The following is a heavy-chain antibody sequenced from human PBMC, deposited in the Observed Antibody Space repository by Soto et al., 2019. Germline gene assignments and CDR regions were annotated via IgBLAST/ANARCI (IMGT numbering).Heavy chain of an antibody. J-gene: IGHJ6*02. CDR3: ARDPQGYRVAPDQFYYGMDV. V-gene: IGHV1-3*01. CDR1: GYMFTSYG. CDR2: MNGGNGNT. D-gene: IGHD6-13*01. Sequence: QAQLVQSGAEVTEPGASVKISCKAVGYMFTSYGIHWVRQVPGRGLEWLGWMNGGNGNTKYSQTFQGRVTITREAGASTTFMALSNFRSQDAGVYYCARDPQGYRVAPDQFYYGMDVWGQGTTVVVSS.